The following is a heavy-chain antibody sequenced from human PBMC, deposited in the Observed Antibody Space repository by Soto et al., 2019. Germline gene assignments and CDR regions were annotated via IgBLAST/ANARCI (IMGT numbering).Heavy chain of an antibody. D-gene: IGHD6-13*01. CDR3: ATREGYSSSWYQAYYYYGMDV. J-gene: IGHJ6*02. CDR2: IYYSGST. V-gene: IGHV4-39*01. Sequence: SETLSLTCTVSGGSISSSSYYWGWIRQPPGKGLEWIGSIYYSGSTYYNPSLKSRVTISVDTSKNQFSLKLSSVTAADTAVYYCATREGYSSSWYQAYYYYGMDVWGQGTTVTVSS. CDR1: GGSISSSSYY.